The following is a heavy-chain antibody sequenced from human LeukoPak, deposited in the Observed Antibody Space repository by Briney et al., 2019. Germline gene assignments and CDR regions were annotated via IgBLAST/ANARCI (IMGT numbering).Heavy chain of an antibody. Sequence: SETLSLTCTVSGGSISSYYWSWIRQPPGKGLEWIGYIYYSGSTNYNPSLKSRVTISVDTSKNQFSLKLSSVTAADTAVYYCARDVSYGYSGSREFDPWGQGTLVTVSS. V-gene: IGHV4-59*01. CDR1: GGSISSYY. CDR3: ARDVSYGYSGSREFDP. CDR2: IYYSGST. D-gene: IGHD1-26*01. J-gene: IGHJ5*02.